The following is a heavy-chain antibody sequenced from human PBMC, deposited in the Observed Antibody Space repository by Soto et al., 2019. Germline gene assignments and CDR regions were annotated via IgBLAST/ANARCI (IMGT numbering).Heavy chain of an antibody. D-gene: IGHD2-21*02. CDR3: AREVAYCGGDCYYYYHHGMDV. J-gene: IGHJ6*02. V-gene: IGHV3-30-3*01. CDR2: LSYDGSNK. Sequence: PGGSLSLSCEPSGLTFSSYAMHWFRQAPGKGLDWGAVLSYDGSNKYYADSVKGRFTISRDNSKNTLYLQMNSLRAEDTAVYYCAREVAYCGGDCYYYYHHGMDVWGQGTTVTV. CDR1: GLTFSSYA.